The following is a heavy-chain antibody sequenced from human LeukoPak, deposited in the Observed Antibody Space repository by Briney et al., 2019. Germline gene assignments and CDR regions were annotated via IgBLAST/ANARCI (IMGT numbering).Heavy chain of an antibody. Sequence: GGSLTLSCAASGFTFSSYGMHWVRQAPGKGLAWVAFIRYDGSNKYYADSVKGRFTISRDNSKNTLYLQMNSLRAEDTAVYYCAKDSQLELRNYYYYYYMDVWGKGTTVTVSS. V-gene: IGHV3-30*02. CDR3: AKDSQLELRNYYYYYYMDV. CDR1: GFTFSSYG. D-gene: IGHD1-1*01. J-gene: IGHJ6*03. CDR2: IRYDGSNK.